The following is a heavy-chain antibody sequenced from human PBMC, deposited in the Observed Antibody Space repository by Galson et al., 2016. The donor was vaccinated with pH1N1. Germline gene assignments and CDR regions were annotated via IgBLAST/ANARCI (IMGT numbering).Heavy chain of an antibody. V-gene: IGHV3-7*01. Sequence: SLRLSCAASGFIFSDYWMSWVRQAPGKGLEWVAKINQDGSRKYYVDSMKGRCTISRDNAESSLSLQMNSLRVEDTALYYCATEDYYTSLYWGQGILVTVS. CDR3: ATEDYYTSLY. CDR1: GFIFSDYW. D-gene: IGHD1-26*01. CDR2: INQDGSRK. J-gene: IGHJ4*02.